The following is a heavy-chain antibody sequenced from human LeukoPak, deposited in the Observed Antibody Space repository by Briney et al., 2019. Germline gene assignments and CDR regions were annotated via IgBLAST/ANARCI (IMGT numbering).Heavy chain of an antibody. CDR3: ARIDRGDN. CDR1: GGSISTYY. CDR2: INHSGTT. Sequence: SETLSLTCTVSGGSISTYYWSWIRQPPGQGLEWIGEINHSGTTNYNPSLKCRVTISVDTSRNQFSLKLSSVTAADTAVYYCARIDRGDNWGQGTLVTVSS. J-gene: IGHJ4*02. V-gene: IGHV4-34*01. D-gene: IGHD1-14*01.